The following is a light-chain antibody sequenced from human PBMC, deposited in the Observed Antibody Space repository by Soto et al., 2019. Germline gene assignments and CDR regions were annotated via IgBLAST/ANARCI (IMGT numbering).Light chain of an antibody. V-gene: IGKV3-20*01. Sequence: TQSPSSVSASVGDRVTITCRASQGISSRFLAWYQQKPGQAPRLLIYGALSRATGIPDRFSGSGSGTDFTLTISRLEPEDFALYYCQQYATSPLTFGGGTKVDI. CDR2: GAL. J-gene: IGKJ4*01. CDR1: QGISSRF. CDR3: QQYATSPLT.